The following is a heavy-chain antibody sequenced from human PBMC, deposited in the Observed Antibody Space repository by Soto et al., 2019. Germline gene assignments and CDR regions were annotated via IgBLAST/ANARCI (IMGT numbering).Heavy chain of an antibody. CDR1: GYSSSSGSY. Sequence: SATLSLTCTASGYSSSSGSYWGWIRQPPGKGPEWIASIYHGGTTFYNPSLKSRVTVSVDKSNNQFSLKLRSVTAADTAVYYCVKSHVMVVAGSTSHYWGQGTLVTVSS. D-gene: IGHD6-19*01. J-gene: IGHJ4*02. V-gene: IGHV4-38-2*02. CDR2: IYHGGTT. CDR3: VKSHVMVVAGSTSHY.